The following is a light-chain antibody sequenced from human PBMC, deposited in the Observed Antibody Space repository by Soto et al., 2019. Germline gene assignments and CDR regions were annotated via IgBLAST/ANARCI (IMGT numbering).Light chain of an antibody. V-gene: IGKV3-15*01. CDR1: QSVSSN. CDR2: GAS. J-gene: IGKJ2*01. Sequence: EIVMTQSPATLSVSPGERATLSCRATQSVSSNLAWYQQKPGQSPRLLIYGASTRATGIPARFSGSGSGTEFTFTISSLQSEDFAVYYCQQYNNWPPKYTFGQGTKVEIK. CDR3: QQYNNWPPKYT.